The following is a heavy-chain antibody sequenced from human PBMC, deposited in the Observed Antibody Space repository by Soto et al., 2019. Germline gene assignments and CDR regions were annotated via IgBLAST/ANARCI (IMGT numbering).Heavy chain of an antibody. CDR1: GFTFSNYA. D-gene: IGHD6-19*01. CDR3: AKTDKFHSQSSGWANRFDS. J-gene: IGHJ4*02. CDR2: ITSAGST. V-gene: IGHV3-23*01. Sequence: EVQLLESGGDLAQPGGSLSLICAASGFTFSNYAMTWVRQSPGKGLEWVSTITSAGSTFYGDTLKGRFTISRDNSKSTLYLQMNSLGAEDTAVYYCAKTDKFHSQSSGWANRFDSWGQGTLVTVSS.